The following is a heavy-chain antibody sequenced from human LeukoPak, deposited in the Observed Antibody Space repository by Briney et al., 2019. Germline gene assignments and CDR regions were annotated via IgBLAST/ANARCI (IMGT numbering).Heavy chain of an antibody. CDR1: GYTFTSYY. CDR2: INPNSGGT. D-gene: IGHD3-3*01. V-gene: IGHV1-2*02. Sequence: GASVKVSCKASGYTFTSYYMHWVRQAPGQGLEWMGWINPNSGGTNYAQKFQGRVTMTGDTSISTAYMELSRLRSDDTAVYYCARDGISLRFLEWDFDYWGQGTLVTVSS. CDR3: ARDGISLRFLEWDFDY. J-gene: IGHJ4*02.